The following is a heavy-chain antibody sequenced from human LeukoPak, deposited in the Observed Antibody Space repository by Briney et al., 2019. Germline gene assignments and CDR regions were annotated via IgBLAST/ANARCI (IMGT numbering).Heavy chain of an antibody. CDR2: ISGSGCST. Sequence: PGGSLRLSCAASGFTFSSYGMSWVRQAPGKGLEWVSSISGSGCSTYYADSVKGRFTISRDNSKNTLYLQMNSLRAEDTAVYYCAKDGIVVVPAAIEPSDYYYYYYMAVWGKGTTVTISS. J-gene: IGHJ6*03. CDR1: GFTFSSYG. D-gene: IGHD2-2*02. V-gene: IGHV3-23*01. CDR3: AKDGIVVVPAAIEPSDYYYYYYMAV.